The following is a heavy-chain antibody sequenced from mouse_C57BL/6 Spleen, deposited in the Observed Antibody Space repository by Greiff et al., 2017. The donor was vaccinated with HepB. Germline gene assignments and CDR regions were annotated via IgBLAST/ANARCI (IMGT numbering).Heavy chain of an antibody. CDR1: GYTFTDYY. Sequence: EVQLQQSGPELVKPGASVKISCKASGYTFTDYYMNWVKQSHGKSLEWIGDINPNNGGTSYNQKFKGKATLTVDKSSSTAYIELRSLTSEDSAVYYCASPYYSNSAWFAYWGQGTLVTVSA. CDR3: ASPYYSNSAWFAY. V-gene: IGHV1-26*01. J-gene: IGHJ3*01. CDR2: INPNNGGT. D-gene: IGHD2-5*01.